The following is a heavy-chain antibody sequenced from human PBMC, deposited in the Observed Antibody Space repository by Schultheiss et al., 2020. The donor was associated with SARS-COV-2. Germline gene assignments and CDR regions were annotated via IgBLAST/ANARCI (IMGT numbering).Heavy chain of an antibody. CDR3: AKGEAAIDY. CDR1: GFTFDDYT. CDR2: ISWDGGST. V-gene: IGHV3-43*01. Sequence: GGSLRLSCAASGFTFDDYTMHWVRQAPGKGLEWVSLISWDGGSTYYADSVKGRFTISRDNSKNTLYLQMNSLRAEDTAVYYCAKGEAAIDYWGQGTLVTVSS. J-gene: IGHJ4*02. D-gene: IGHD6-13*01.